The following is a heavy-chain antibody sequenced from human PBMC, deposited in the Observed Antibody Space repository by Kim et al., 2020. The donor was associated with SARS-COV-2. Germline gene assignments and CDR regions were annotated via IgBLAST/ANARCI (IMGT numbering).Heavy chain of an antibody. CDR3: ARTTIVSTGTFYFDT. CDR1: GVSVNVNTVS. D-gene: IGHD1-1*01. Sequence: SGPTLVNPTQTLTLTCTFSGVSVNVNTVSVSWLRQPPGKALEWLALVDWEGNKYYNTSLKTRLRISKDISQNQVMLTLTNVDPVDTATYFCARTTIVSTGTFYFDTWGRGTLVTVSS. J-gene: IGHJ5*02. V-gene: IGHV2-70*13. CDR2: VDWEGNK.